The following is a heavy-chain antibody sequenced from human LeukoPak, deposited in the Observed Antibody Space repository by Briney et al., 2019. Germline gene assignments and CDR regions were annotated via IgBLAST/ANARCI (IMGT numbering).Heavy chain of an antibody. CDR1: GGSISSGGYY. CDR2: IYYSGST. D-gene: IGHD6-6*01. Sequence: SDTLSLPCTVSGGSISSGGYYWSWIRPPPGKGLEWMGYIYYSGSTYYNPSLESRVIISLDTSKNQFSLKLSSVTAADTAVYYCARRSSSSGYFDYWGQGTLVTVSS. V-gene: IGHV4-31*03. J-gene: IGHJ4*02. CDR3: ARRSSSSGYFDY.